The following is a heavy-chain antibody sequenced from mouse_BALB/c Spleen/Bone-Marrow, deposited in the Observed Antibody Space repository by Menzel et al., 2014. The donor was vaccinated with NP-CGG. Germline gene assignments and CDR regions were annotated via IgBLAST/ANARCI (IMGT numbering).Heavy chain of an antibody. CDR2: IRYSGGT. Sequence: EVQLVESGPGLVKPSQSLSLTCTVTGYSITSDYAWNWIRQFPGNTLEWMGFIRYSGGTSYNPSLKSRISITRDTSKNQFFLQLNSVTTEDTATYYCARKVVRSYFDYWGQGITLTVSS. D-gene: IGHD1-1*01. V-gene: IGHV3-2*02. CDR3: ARKVVRSYFDY. J-gene: IGHJ2*01. CDR1: GYSITSDYA.